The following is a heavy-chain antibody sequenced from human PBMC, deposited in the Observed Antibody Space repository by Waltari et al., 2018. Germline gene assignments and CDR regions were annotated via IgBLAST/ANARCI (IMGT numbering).Heavy chain of an antibody. Sequence: EERLVESGGGLVRPGGSLRLSCVAPGFRLSYYDLNWVRQTPGPGLEWVSAIGGTHSNIFYADSVRGRFTVSRDNAMNSLFLEMKNLRAEDTGLYYCTRDLYGSGGDWFDPWGQGTLVTVSS. J-gene: IGHJ5*02. CDR3: TRDLYGSGGDWFDP. CDR1: GFRLSYYD. V-gene: IGHV3-21*04. CDR2: IGGTHSNI. D-gene: IGHD3-10*01.